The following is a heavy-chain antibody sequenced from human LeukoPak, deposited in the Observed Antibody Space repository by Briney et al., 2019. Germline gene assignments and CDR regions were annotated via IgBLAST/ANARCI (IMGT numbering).Heavy chain of an antibody. CDR3: GSCSGGSCYFDS. V-gene: IGHV1-2*02. Sequence: ASVKVSCKASGYTFTAYHMHWVRQAPEQGLEWMGWINPNSGGTNYAQKFQGRVTMTRDTSISTAYMELSRLRSDDTAVYYCGSCSGGSCYFDSWGQGTLVTVSS. D-gene: IGHD2-15*01. CDR1: GYTFTAYH. CDR2: INPNSGGT. J-gene: IGHJ4*02.